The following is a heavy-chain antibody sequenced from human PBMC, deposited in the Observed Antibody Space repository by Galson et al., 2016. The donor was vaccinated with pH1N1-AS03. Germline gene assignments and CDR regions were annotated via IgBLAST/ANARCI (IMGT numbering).Heavy chain of an antibody. CDR1: GFTFTTCA. D-gene: IGHD6-19*01. V-gene: IGHV3-23*01. J-gene: IGHJ5*02. CDR3: AKDLTAVAGKWFDWFDP. Sequence: SLRLSCAASGFTFTTCAVTWVRQAPGKGLEWVSTISASGGSTFYADSVKGRFTIARDNSKNTLYLQMNSLRAEDAAVYYCAKDLTAVAGKWFDWFDPWGQGTLVTVSS. CDR2: ISASGGST.